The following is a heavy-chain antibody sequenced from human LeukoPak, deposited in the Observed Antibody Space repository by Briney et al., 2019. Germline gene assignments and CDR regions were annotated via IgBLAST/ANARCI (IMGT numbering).Heavy chain of an antibody. D-gene: IGHD1-26*01. J-gene: IGHJ3*02. Sequence: SETLSLTCTLSGGTISNYYWSWIRQPPGKGLEWIAYIDYSGSTNYNPSLKSRVTISVDASRNQFSLNLSSVTAADTAVYYCARDRRRDLLHAFDIWGQGTMVTASS. CDR2: IDYSGST. V-gene: IGHV4-59*01. CDR1: GGTISNYY. CDR3: ARDRRRDLLHAFDI.